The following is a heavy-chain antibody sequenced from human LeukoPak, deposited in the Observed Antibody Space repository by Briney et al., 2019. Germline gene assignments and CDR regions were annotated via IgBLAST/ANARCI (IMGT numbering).Heavy chain of an antibody. CDR1: GGSISSGSYY. Sequence: PTETLSLTCTVSGGSISSGSYYWSWIRQPPGKGLEWIGRMSSSGSTNYNPSLNSQVTISVDTSKNQFSLKLSSVTATDTAVYYCAADPLWSAGAYWGQGTLVTVSS. CDR2: MSSSGST. J-gene: IGHJ4*02. CDR3: AADPLWSAGAY. D-gene: IGHD2-21*01. V-gene: IGHV4-61*02.